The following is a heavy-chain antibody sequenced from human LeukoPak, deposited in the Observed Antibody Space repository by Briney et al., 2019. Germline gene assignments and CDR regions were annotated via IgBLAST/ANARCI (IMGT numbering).Heavy chain of an antibody. CDR1: GYTFTGYY. J-gene: IGHJ4*02. D-gene: IGHD5-12*01. CDR3: ARDPWATYSDYDSSY. CDR2: INPNSGGT. V-gene: IGHV1-2*02. Sequence: ASVKVSCKASGYTFTGYYMHWVRQAPGQGLEWMGWINPNSGGTKYAQKFQGRVTMTRDTSISTTYMELSRLRSDDTAVYYCARDPWATYSDYDSSYWGREPWSPSPQ.